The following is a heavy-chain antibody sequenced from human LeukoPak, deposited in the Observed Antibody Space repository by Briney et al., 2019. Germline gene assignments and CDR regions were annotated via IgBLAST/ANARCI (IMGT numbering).Heavy chain of an antibody. Sequence: PWASVEVSCKASGGTFSSYAISWVRQAPGQGLEWMGGIIPIFDTANYAQKFQGRVTITADKSTSTAYMELSSLRSEDTAVYYCARAVTSEAFDIWGQGTMVTVSS. J-gene: IGHJ3*02. CDR1: GGTFSSYA. V-gene: IGHV1-69*06. D-gene: IGHD4-17*01. CDR3: ARAVTSEAFDI. CDR2: IIPIFDTA.